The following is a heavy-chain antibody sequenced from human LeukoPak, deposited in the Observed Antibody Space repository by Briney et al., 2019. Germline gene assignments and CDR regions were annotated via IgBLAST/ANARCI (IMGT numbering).Heavy chain of an antibody. CDR2: ISYDGSTK. CDR1: GFTFSNFG. J-gene: IGHJ4*02. Sequence: PGGSLRLSCEASGFTFSNFGMHWVRQAPGKGLEWVAIISYDGSTKYYADSVKGRFSISRDNSKNTLYLQMNILRVEDTAVYYCATPPTAYTSGSLGYWGQGTLVTISS. D-gene: IGHD3-22*01. CDR3: ATPPTAYTSGSLGY. V-gene: IGHV3-30*03.